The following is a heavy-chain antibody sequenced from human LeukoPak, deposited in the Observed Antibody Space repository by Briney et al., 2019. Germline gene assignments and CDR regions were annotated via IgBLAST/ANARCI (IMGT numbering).Heavy chain of an antibody. D-gene: IGHD3-10*01. CDR1: GFTFSNAW. CDR2: IKSKTDGWTT. J-gene: IGHJ4*02. CDR3: ARDGVNYYGSGSYYFFDY. V-gene: IGHV3-15*01. Sequence: PGGSLRLSCAASGFTFSNAWMSWVRQAPGKGLEWVGRIKSKTDGWTTDYAAPVKGRFTISRDNAKNSLYLQMNSLRAEDTAVYYCARDGVNYYGSGSYYFFDYWGQGTLVTVSS.